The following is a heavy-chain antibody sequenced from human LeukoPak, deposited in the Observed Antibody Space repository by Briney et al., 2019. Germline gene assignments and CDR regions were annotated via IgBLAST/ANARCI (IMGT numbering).Heavy chain of an antibody. Sequence: ASVKVSCKASGYTFSNYYMHWVRQAPGQGLEWMGLINPSGGSTSYAQKFQGRVTMARDTSTTTFYMDLSSLRSEDTAVYYCARGSSGSYYNYFDYWGREPWSPSPQ. V-gene: IGHV1-46*01. D-gene: IGHD1-26*01. CDR1: GYTFSNYY. CDR2: INPSGGST. CDR3: ARGSSGSYYNYFDY. J-gene: IGHJ4*02.